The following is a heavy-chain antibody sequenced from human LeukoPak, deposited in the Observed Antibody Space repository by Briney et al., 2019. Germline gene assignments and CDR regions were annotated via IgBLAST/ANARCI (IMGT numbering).Heavy chain of an antibody. V-gene: IGHV3-30*02. D-gene: IGHD3-10*01. Sequence: GGSLRLSCAASGFTFSGYGMHWVRQAPGKGLEWVAFIRYDGSNKYYADSVRGRFTISRDNSKNTLYLQMNSLRAEDTAGYYCAKDHVWFGELGSYYYGMDVWGQGTTVTVSS. CDR1: GFTFSGYG. CDR3: AKDHVWFGELGSYYYGMDV. J-gene: IGHJ6*02. CDR2: IRYDGSNK.